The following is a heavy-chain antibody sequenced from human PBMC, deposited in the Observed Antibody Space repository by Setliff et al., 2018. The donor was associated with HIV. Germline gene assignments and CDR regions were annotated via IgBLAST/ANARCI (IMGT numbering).Heavy chain of an antibody. CDR2: IYISGST. V-gene: IGHV4-4*07. J-gene: IGHJ6*03. CDR1: GGSISYHY. D-gene: IGHD1-26*01. CDR3: VRDKGGTYDGMYYYYYMDV. Sequence: SETLSLTCTVSGGSISYHYWSWIRQPAGKGLKWIGHIYISGSTNYNPSLNSRVSISVDTSKNQFSLKLNSVTAADTAVYFCVRDKGGTYDGMYYYYYMDVWGKGTTVTVSS.